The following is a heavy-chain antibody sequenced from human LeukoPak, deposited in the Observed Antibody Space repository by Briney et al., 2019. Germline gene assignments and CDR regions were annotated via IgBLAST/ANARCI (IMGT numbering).Heavy chain of an antibody. Sequence: PSETLSLTCAVYGVSFSGYYWSWIRQPPGKGLEWIGEINHSGSTNYNPSLKSRVTISVDTSKNQFSLKLSSVTAADTAVYYCARGVAAAGTRSEFFDYWGQGTLVTVSS. CDR2: INHSGST. D-gene: IGHD6-13*01. V-gene: IGHV4-34*01. J-gene: IGHJ4*02. CDR3: ARGVAAAGTRSEFFDY. CDR1: GVSFSGYY.